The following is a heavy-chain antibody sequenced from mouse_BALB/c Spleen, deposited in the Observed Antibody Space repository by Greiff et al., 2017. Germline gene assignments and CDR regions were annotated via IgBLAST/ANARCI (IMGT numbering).Heavy chain of an antibody. V-gene: IGHV1-69*02. J-gene: IGHJ3*01. CDR1: GYTFTSYW. D-gene: IGHD2-3*01. CDR2: IDPSDSYT. Sequence: QVQLKQPGAELVKPGASVKLSCKASGYTFTSYWMHWVKQRPGQGLEWIGEIDPSDSYTNYNQKFKGKATLTVDKSSSTAYMQLSSLTSEDSAVYYCARPDGYYVAYWGQGTLVTVSA. CDR3: ARPDGYYVAY.